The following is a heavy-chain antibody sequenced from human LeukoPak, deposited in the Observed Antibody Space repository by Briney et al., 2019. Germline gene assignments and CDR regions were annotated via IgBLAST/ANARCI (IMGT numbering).Heavy chain of an antibody. V-gene: IGHV1-18*01. CDR1: GYTFTRYG. Sequence: ASVKVSCKASGYTFTRYGISWVRQAPGQGLEWMGWISAYNGNTNYAQKLQGRVTVTTDTSTSTAYMELRSLRSDDTAVCYCARGSIAARSHPFDYWGQGTLVTVSS. CDR2: ISAYNGNT. J-gene: IGHJ4*02. D-gene: IGHD6-6*01. CDR3: ARGSIAARSHPFDY.